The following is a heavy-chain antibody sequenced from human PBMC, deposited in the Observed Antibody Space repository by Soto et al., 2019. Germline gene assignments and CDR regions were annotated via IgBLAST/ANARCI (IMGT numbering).Heavy chain of an antibody. V-gene: IGHV4-59*11. CDR1: GGSLTDHY. CDR2: VYYSGGT. D-gene: IGHD2-21*01. Sequence: QAQLQESCPGLVKPSEKLSLTCTVAGGSLTDHYWNWFRQSPGKGLHWIGYVYYSGGTNYNPSLKSRVTMAVDTSKNQFSLNLRSVTAADTAVYSCASGNDWKSATFDIWGQGTMVSVSS. J-gene: IGHJ3*02. CDR3: ASGNDWKSATFDI.